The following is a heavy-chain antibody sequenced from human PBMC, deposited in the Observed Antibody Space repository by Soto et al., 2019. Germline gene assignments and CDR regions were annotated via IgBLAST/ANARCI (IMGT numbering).Heavy chain of an antibody. CDR3: ARAPRYCSGGSCYVIFDY. J-gene: IGHJ4*02. CDR1: GFTFSSYD. CDR2: IGTAGDT. D-gene: IGHD2-15*01. V-gene: IGHV3-13*01. Sequence: GGSLRLSCAASGFTFSSYDMHWVRQATGKGLEWVSAIGTAGDTYFPGSVKGRFTISRENAKNSLYLQMNSLRAGDTAVYYCARAPRYCSGGSCYVIFDYWGQGTLVTVSS.